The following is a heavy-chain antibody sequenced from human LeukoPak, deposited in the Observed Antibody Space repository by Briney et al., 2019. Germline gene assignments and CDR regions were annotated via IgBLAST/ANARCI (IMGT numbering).Heavy chain of an antibody. CDR1: GGTFSSYA. V-gene: IGHV1-69*05. CDR3: ARDTGAYCGGDCYQGYFDY. CDR2: IIPIFGTA. D-gene: IGHD2-21*02. J-gene: IGHJ4*02. Sequence: SVKVSCKASGGTFSSYAISWVRQAPGQGLEWMGGIIPIFGTANYAQKFQGRVTITTDESTSTAYMELSSLRSEDTVVYYCARDTGAYCGGDCYQGYFDYWGQGTLVTVSS.